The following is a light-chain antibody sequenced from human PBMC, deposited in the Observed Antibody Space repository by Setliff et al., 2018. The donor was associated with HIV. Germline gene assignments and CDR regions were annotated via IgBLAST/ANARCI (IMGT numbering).Light chain of an antibody. Sequence: QSALTQPASVSGSPGQSITISCTGTSSDIGRYNLVSWYQQYPGKAPKLMIYQATKRPSRVSNRFSGSKSGNTASLTISGLQAEDEADYYCCSNTGSNTYVFGSGTKV. J-gene: IGLJ1*01. CDR3: CSNTGSNTYV. V-gene: IGLV2-23*01. CDR1: SSDIGRYNL. CDR2: QAT.